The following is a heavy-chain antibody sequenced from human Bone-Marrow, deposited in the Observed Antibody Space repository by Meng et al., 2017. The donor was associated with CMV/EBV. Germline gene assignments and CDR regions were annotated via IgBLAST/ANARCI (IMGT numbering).Heavy chain of an antibody. V-gene: IGHV1-18*01. CDR2: ISAYNGNT. D-gene: IGHD3-3*01. J-gene: IGHJ3*02. CDR1: GYTFTSYG. Sequence: ASVKVSCKASGYTFTSYGISWVRQAPGQGLEWMGWISAYNGNTNYAQKLQGRVTMTTDTSTSTDYMELRSLRSDDTAVYYCAREDWSYYDFWSGYSGLDAFDIWGQGTIVTVSS. CDR3: AREDWSYYDFWSGYSGLDAFDI.